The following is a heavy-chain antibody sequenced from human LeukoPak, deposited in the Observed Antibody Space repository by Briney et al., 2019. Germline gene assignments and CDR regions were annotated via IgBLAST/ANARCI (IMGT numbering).Heavy chain of an antibody. Sequence: SGTLSLTCAVYGGSFSGYYWSWIRQPPGKGLEWIGEINHSGSTNYNPSLKSRVTISVDTSKNQFSLKLSSVAAADTAVYYCARANYYDSSGYAYYFDYWGQGTLVTVSS. CDR3: ARANYYDSSGYAYYFDY. CDR2: INHSGST. J-gene: IGHJ4*02. D-gene: IGHD3-22*01. CDR1: GGSFSGYY. V-gene: IGHV4-34*01.